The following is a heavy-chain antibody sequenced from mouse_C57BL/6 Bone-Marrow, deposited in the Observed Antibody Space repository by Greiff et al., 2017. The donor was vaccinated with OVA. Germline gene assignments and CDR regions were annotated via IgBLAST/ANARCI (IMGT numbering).Heavy chain of an antibody. Sequence: EVKLVESGGGLVKPGGSLKLSCAASGFTFSDYGMPWVRQAPEKGLEWVAYISSGSSTIYYADTVKGRFTISRDNAKNTLFLQMTSLRSEDTAVYYCARGWDYYGYYFDYWGQGTTVTVSS. J-gene: IGHJ2*01. CDR1: GFTFSDYG. V-gene: IGHV5-17*01. CDR3: ARGWDYYGYYFDY. D-gene: IGHD1-1*01. CDR2: ISSGSSTI.